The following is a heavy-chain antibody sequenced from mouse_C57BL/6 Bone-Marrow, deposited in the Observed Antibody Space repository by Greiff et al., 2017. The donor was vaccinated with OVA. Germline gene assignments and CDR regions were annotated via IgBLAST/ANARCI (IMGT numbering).Heavy chain of an antibody. CDR2: ISSGSSTI. V-gene: IGHV5-17*01. D-gene: IGHD1-1*01. CDR3: ARGYYGDCDY. CDR1: GFTFSDYG. Sequence: EVKLQESGGGLVKPGGSLKLSCAASGFTFSDYGMHWVRQAPEKGLEWVAYISSGSSTIYYADTVKGRFTISRDNAKNTLFLQMTSLRSEDTAMYYCARGYYGDCDYWGQGTTLTVSS. J-gene: IGHJ2*01.